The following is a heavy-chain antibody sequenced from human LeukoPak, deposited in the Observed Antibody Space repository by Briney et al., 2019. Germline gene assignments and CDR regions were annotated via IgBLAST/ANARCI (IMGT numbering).Heavy chain of an antibody. D-gene: IGHD5-18*01. CDR3: ARGGRRGYSYGYFDY. V-gene: IGHV4-4*02. CDR1: GGSISSSNW. CDR2: IYHSGST. Sequence: SGTLSLTCAVSGGSISSSNWWSWVRQPPGKGLEWIGEIYHSGSTNYNPSLKSRVTISVDTSKNQFSLKLSSVTAADTAVYYCARGGRRGYSYGYFDYWGQGTLVTVSS. J-gene: IGHJ4*02.